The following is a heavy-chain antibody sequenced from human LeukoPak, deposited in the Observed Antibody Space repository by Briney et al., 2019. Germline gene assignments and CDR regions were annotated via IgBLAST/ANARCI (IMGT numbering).Heavy chain of an antibody. CDR3: ARAPPPTVLTGYFLGAFDI. J-gene: IGHJ3*02. CDR1: GGSISSYY. CDR2: IYYSGST. D-gene: IGHD3-9*01. V-gene: IGHV4-59*01. Sequence: SETLSLTCTVSGGSISSYYWSWIRQPPGKGLEWIGYIYYSGSTNYNPSLKSRVTISVDTSKNQFSLKLSSVTAADTAVYYCARAPPPTVLTGYFLGAFDIWGQGTMVTVSS.